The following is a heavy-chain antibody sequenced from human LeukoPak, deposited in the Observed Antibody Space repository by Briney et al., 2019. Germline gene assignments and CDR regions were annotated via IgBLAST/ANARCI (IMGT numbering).Heavy chain of an antibody. CDR3: ARRALPPAYCGGDCFDAFDI. CDR1: GYSFTSYW. Sequence: GESLKISCKGSGYSFTSYWISWVRQMPGKGLEWMGRIDPSDSYTNYSPSFQGHVTISADKSISTAYLQWSSLKASDTAMYYCARRALPPAYCGGDCFDAFDIWGQGTMVTVSP. J-gene: IGHJ3*02. CDR2: IDPSDSYT. D-gene: IGHD2-21*02. V-gene: IGHV5-10-1*01.